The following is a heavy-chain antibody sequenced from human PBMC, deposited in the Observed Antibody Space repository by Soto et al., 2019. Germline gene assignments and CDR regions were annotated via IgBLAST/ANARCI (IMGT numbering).Heavy chain of an antibody. CDR1: GYTFTSCG. Sequence: ASVKVSCKASGYTFTSCGISCVRQAPGQGLEWMGWISAYNGNTNYAQKLQGRVTMTTDTSTSTAYMELRSLRSDDTAVYYCARAHFWSGYWLAGMDVWGQGTTVTVSS. CDR3: ARAHFWSGYWLAGMDV. J-gene: IGHJ6*02. D-gene: IGHD3-3*02. V-gene: IGHV1-18*01. CDR2: ISAYNGNT.